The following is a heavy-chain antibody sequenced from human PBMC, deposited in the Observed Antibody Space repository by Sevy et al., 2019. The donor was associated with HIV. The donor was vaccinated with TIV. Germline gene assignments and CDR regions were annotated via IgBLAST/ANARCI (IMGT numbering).Heavy chain of an antibody. Sequence: GGSLRLSCTASGFIFGDYGMSWVRQAPGKGLEWIAFFKSNIHGGTTENAASVKGRFTISRDDSKNIVYLQMSNLKTEDTAVYYCTRWSGSQSIFDYWGQGTLVTVSS. J-gene: IGHJ4*02. CDR3: TRWSGSQSIFDY. V-gene: IGHV3-49*04. D-gene: IGHD1-26*01. CDR1: GFIFGDYG. CDR2: FKSNIHGGTT.